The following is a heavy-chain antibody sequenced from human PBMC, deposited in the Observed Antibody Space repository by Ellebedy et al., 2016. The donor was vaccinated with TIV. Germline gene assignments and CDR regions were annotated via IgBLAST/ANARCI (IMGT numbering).Heavy chain of an antibody. J-gene: IGHJ4*02. CDR1: GFTFDDYA. V-gene: IGHV3-43*02. CDR3: ATIRNPRAVAALGLDY. Sequence: GGSLRLSCEASGFTFDDYAMHWVRQAPGKGLEWVSLISGDGGSTYYADSVKGRFTISRDNSKNSLYLQMNSLRTEDTALYYCATIRNPRAVAALGLDYWGQGTLVTVSS. CDR2: ISGDGGST. D-gene: IGHD6-19*01.